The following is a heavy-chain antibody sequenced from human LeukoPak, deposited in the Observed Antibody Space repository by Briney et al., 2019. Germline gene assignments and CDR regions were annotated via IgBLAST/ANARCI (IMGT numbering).Heavy chain of an antibody. V-gene: IGHV4-34*01. J-gene: IGHJ4*02. CDR2: INHSGST. CDR1: GGSFTGYY. D-gene: IGHD3-3*01. CDR3: ARLRANYDFWSGYYSYYYFDY. Sequence: SETLSLTCAVYGGSFTGYYWSWIRQPPGKGLEWIGGINHSGSTDYNPSLKSRVTISVDTSKNQFSLKLSSVTAADTAVYYCARLRANYDFWSGYYSYYYFDYWGQGTLVTVSS.